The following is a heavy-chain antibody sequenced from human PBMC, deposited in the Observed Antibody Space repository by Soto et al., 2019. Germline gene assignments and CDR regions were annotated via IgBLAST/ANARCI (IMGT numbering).Heavy chain of an antibody. CDR1: GGSVSSGSSY. V-gene: IGHV4-61*01. CDR3: ARAYGSGSYSYFDY. D-gene: IGHD1-26*01. J-gene: IGHJ4*02. CDR2: MHYSGST. Sequence: SETLSLTCTVSGGSVSSGSSYWSWIRQPPGKGLEWLGYMHYSGSTYYNPSLKSRVTISVDTSKNQFSLKLSSVTAADTALYYCARAYGSGSYSYFDYWGQGTLVTVSS.